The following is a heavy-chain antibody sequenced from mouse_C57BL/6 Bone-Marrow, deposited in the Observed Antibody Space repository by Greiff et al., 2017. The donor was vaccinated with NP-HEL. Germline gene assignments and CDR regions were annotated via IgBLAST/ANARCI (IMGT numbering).Heavy chain of an antibody. Sequence: VQLKQSGPELVKPGASVKIPCKASGYTFTDYNMDWVKQSHGKSLEWIGDINPNNGGTIYNQKFKGKATLTVDKSSSTAYMELRSLTSEDTAVYYCARGLPITTVVATGYFDVWGTGTTVTVSS. J-gene: IGHJ1*03. CDR2: INPNNGGT. V-gene: IGHV1-18*01. D-gene: IGHD1-1*01. CDR3: ARGLPITTVVATGYFDV. CDR1: GYTFTDYN.